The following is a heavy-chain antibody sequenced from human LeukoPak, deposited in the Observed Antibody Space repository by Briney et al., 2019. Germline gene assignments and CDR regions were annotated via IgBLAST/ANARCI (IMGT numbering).Heavy chain of an antibody. J-gene: IGHJ3*02. D-gene: IGHD2-2*01. Sequence: SGPALVKPTQTLTLTCTFSGFSLSTSGMCVSWIRQPPGKALEWLARIDWDDGKYYSTSLKTRLTISKDTSKNQVVVTMTNMDPVDTATYYCARIALGTSCYGSLNDTFDIWGQGTMVTVFS. V-gene: IGHV2-70*11. CDR1: GFSLSTSGMC. CDR3: ARIALGTSCYGSLNDTFDI. CDR2: IDWDDGK.